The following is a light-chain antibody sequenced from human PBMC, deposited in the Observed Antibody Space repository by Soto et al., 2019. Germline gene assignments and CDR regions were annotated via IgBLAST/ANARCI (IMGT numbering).Light chain of an antibody. CDR1: SSDVGGYTY. CDR3: CSYTSSSTQVV. V-gene: IGLV2-14*03. J-gene: IGLJ2*01. CDR2: DVS. Sequence: QSALTQPASVSGSPGQSITISCTGTSSDVGGYTYVSWYQQLPGKAPKLMNYDVSDRPSGVSNRFSGSKSVNTASLTISGLQAEDEADYYCCSYTSSSTQVVFGGGTKVTVL.